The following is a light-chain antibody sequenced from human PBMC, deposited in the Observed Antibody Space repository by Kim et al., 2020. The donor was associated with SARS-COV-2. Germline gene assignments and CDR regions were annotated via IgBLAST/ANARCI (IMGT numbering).Light chain of an antibody. J-gene: IGKJ5*01. CDR1: QSLARNA. Sequence: LSPVERATLSCRASQSLARNALAWYQQRPGQSPRPLIYDASRRATGIPERFSGSESGTDFTLTINRLESEDFAVYYCQQYGGSATFGQGTRLEIK. CDR3: QQYGGSAT. CDR2: DAS. V-gene: IGKV3-20*01.